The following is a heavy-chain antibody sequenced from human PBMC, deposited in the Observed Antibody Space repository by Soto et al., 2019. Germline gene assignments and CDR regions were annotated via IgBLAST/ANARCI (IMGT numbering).Heavy chain of an antibody. D-gene: IGHD6-19*01. CDR3: ARGRVEDSSGWATYFGS. J-gene: IGHJ4*02. V-gene: IGHV3-64*01. Sequence: EVQLVESGGGLVQPGGSLRLSCAASGFTFSGYSMFWVRQAPGKGLEYVSAINTNGVNTFYAKSVKGRFTISRDNSKKTMYLRMGSLRAEDMAVYYCARGRVEDSSGWATYFGSWGQGTLVTFSS. CDR1: GFTFSGYS. CDR2: INTNGVNT.